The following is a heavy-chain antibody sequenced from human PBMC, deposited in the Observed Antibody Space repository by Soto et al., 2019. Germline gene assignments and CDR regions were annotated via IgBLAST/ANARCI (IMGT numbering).Heavy chain of an antibody. CDR2: ISADNGDT. CDR3: ARDRSYYYESSGYPFDY. CDR1: GYTFDIYG. D-gene: IGHD3-22*01. Sequence: QVQLVQSGGEVRKPGASVKVSCKASGYTFDIYGISWVRQVPGQGPEWMGWISADNGDTKYAQKFQDRDIMTTDTSTSTAYMELRTLRSDDTAVYFCARDRSYYYESSGYPFDYWGQGTLVSVSS. V-gene: IGHV1-18*01. J-gene: IGHJ4*02.